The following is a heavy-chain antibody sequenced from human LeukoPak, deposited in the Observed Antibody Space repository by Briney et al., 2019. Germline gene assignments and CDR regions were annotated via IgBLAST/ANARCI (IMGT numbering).Heavy chain of an antibody. D-gene: IGHD3-10*01. CDR2: IYYSGST. V-gene: IGHV4-39*01. J-gene: IGHJ3*02. Sequence: SETLSLTCTVSGGSISSSSYYWSWIRQPPGKGLEWIGSIYYSGSTYYNPSLKSRVTISVDTSKNQFSLKLSSVTAADTAVYYCARARRITMVRGARGAFDIWGQGTMVTVSS. CDR1: GGSISSSSYY. CDR3: ARARRITMVRGARGAFDI.